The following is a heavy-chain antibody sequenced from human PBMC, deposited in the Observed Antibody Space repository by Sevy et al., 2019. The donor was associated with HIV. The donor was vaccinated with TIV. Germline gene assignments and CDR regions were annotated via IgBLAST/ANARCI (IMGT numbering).Heavy chain of an antibody. CDR3: AKRRVQSGLSGGGANYGMDV. J-gene: IGHJ6*02. D-gene: IGHD2-8*02. V-gene: IGHV3-33*06. Sequence: GGSLRLSCAASGFTFSSYGMHWVRQAPGKGLEWVAVIWYDGSNKYYADSVNGRFTISRDNSRNTLYLQMNSLRAEDTAIYYCAKRRVQSGLSGGGANYGMDVCGRGTTVTVSS. CDR1: GFTFSSYG. CDR2: IWYDGSNK.